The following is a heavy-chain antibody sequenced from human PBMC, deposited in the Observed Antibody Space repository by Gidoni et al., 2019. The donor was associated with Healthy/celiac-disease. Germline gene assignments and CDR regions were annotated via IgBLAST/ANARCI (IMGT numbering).Heavy chain of an antibody. J-gene: IGHJ6*02. CDR1: GGSISSGDYY. CDR3: ARDLRMGWLLPYYYYGMDV. Sequence: QVQLQESGPGLVKPSQTLSLTCTVSGGSISSGDYYWSWIRQPPGKGLEWIGYIYYSGSTYYNPSLKSRVTISVDTSKNQFSLKLSSVTAADTAVYYCARDLRMGWLLPYYYYGMDVWGQGTTVTVSS. CDR2: IYYSGST. V-gene: IGHV4-30-4*01. D-gene: IGHD1-26*01.